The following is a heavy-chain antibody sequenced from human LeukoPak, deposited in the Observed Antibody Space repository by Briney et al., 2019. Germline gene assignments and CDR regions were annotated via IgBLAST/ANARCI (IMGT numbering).Heavy chain of an antibody. J-gene: IGHJ4*02. V-gene: IGHV1-46*01. CDR3: ARQLPTPQYYYDSSGYYPFDY. CDR1: GYTFTSYY. D-gene: IGHD3-22*01. CDR2: INPSGGST. Sequence: ASVKVSCKASGYTFTSYYMHCVRQAPGQGLEWMGIINPSGGSTSYAQKFQGRVTMTRDTSTSTVYMELSSLRSEDTAVYYCARQLPTPQYYYDSSGYYPFDYWGQGTLVTVSS.